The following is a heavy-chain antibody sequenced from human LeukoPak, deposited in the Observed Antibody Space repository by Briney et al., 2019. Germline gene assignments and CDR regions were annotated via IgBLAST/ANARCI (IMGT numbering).Heavy chain of an antibody. CDR3: AREITVLRYFDWLPGSYYYYMDV. J-gene: IGHJ6*03. V-gene: IGHV4-61*02. D-gene: IGHD3-9*01. Sequence: SETLSLTCTVSGGSISSSSYYWSWIRQPAGKGLEWIGRIYTSGSTNYNPSLKSRVTMSVDTSKNQFSLKLSSVTAADTAVYYCAREITVLRYFDWLPGSYYYYMDVWGKGTTVTISS. CDR2: IYTSGST. CDR1: GGSISSSSYY.